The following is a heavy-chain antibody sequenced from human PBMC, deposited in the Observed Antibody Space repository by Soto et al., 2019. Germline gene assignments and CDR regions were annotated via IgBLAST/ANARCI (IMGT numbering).Heavy chain of an antibody. CDR1: GFTFSSYA. J-gene: IGHJ4*02. Sequence: PGGSLRLSCAASGFTFSSYAMSWVRQAPGKGLEWVSAISGSGGSTYYADSVKGRFTTSRDNSKNTLYLQMNSLRAEDTAVYYCAKEPYYGSGSYRNIFDYWGQGTLVTVSS. CDR3: AKEPYYGSGSYRNIFDY. V-gene: IGHV3-23*01. CDR2: ISGSGGST. D-gene: IGHD3-10*01.